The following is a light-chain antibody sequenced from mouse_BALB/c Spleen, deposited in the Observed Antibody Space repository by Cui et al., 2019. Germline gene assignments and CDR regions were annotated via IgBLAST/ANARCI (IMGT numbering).Light chain of an antibody. CDR3: LQYDEFPRT. J-gene: IGKJ1*01. V-gene: IGKV14-111*01. CDR1: QDINSY. Sequence: DIKMTQSPSSMSASLGERVTITCKASQDINSYLSWFQQKPGKSPKTLIYRANRLVDGVPSRFSGSGSGQDYSLTISSLEYEDMGIYYCLQYDEFPRTFGGGTKLEIK. CDR2: RAN.